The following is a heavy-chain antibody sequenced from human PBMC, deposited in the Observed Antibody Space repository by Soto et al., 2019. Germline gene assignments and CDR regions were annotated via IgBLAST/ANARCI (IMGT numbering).Heavy chain of an antibody. CDR1: GFTFSDLA. D-gene: IGHD3-3*02. CDR2: IRRKSDNYGT. J-gene: IGHJ4*02. Sequence: EVQLVESGGGLVQPGGSLKLSCAASGFTFSDLAVDWVRQAPGKGLEWVGGIRRKSDNYGTTYGESVKGRYPISRDDSTTTAYLQMNNLRTEDTAVYYCAYIRGWGQGTLVTVSS. CDR3: AYIRG. V-gene: IGHV3-73*02.